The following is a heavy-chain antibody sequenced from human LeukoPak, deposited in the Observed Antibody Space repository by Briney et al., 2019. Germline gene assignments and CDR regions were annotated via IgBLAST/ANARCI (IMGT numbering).Heavy chain of an antibody. D-gene: IGHD5-24*01. Sequence: SQTLSLTRTVSGGSISSGGYYWSWIRQHPGKGLEWIGYIYYSGSTYYNPSLKSRVTISVDTSKNQFSLKLSSVTAADTAVYYCARRWLQSQFDYWGKGTLVTVSS. CDR2: IYYSGST. CDR3: ARRWLQSQFDY. CDR1: GGSISSGGYY. J-gene: IGHJ4*02. V-gene: IGHV4-31*03.